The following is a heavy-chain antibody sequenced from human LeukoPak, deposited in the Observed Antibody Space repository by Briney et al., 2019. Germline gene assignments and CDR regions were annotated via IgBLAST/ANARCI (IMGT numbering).Heavy chain of an antibody. CDR2: ISAGGGTT. V-gene: IGHV3-23*01. CDR3: AKAQGSGNQPFDY. Sequence: GRSLRLSCAASGFSFSSYAMSWVRQAPGKGLEWVSAISAGGGTTYYTDSVKGRFTISRDNSRKTLYLQVSSLGAEDTAVYYCAKAQGSGNQPFDYWGQGTLVAVSS. D-gene: IGHD3-10*01. CDR1: GFSFSSYA. J-gene: IGHJ4*02.